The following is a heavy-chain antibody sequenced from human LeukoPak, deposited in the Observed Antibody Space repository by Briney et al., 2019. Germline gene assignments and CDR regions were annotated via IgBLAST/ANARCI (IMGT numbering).Heavy chain of an antibody. CDR1: GFTFSSYA. CDR2: ISGSGGST. CDR3: ARDGGELLRSDHYYYYYMDV. J-gene: IGHJ6*03. D-gene: IGHD1-26*01. V-gene: IGHV3-23*01. Sequence: GGSLRLSCAASGFTFSSYAMSWVRQAPGKGLEWVSAISGSGGSTYYADSVKGRFTISRDNSKNTLYLQMNSLRAEDTAVYYCARDGGELLRSDHYYYYYMDVWGKGTTVTVSS.